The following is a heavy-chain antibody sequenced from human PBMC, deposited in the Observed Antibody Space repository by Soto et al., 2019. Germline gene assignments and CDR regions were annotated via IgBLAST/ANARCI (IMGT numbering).Heavy chain of an antibody. J-gene: IGHJ4*02. V-gene: IGHV3-30-3*01. Sequence: PGGALRLSCAASGFTFSRYAMHWVRQAPGKGLEWVAVISYDGSNKYYADSVKGRFTISRDNSKNTLYLQMNSLRAEDTAVYYCARDSLYSSYTSKGPFDYWGQGTLVTVSS. CDR3: ARDSLYSSYTSKGPFDY. CDR1: GFTFSRYA. D-gene: IGHD5-12*01. CDR2: ISYDGSNK.